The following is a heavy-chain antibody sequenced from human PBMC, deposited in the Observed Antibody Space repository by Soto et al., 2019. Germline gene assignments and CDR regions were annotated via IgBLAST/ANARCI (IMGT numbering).Heavy chain of an antibody. J-gene: IGHJ4*02. CDR1: GGSISSGGYY. D-gene: IGHD3-22*01. CDR2: IYYSGGT. CDR3: ARGVPAGSGYYYFDY. Sequence: SETLSLTCTVSGGSISSGGYYWSWIRQHPGKGLEWIGYIYYSGGTYYNPSLKSRVTISVDTSKNQFSLKLSSVTAADTAVYYCARGVPAGSGYYYFDYWGQGTLVTVSS. V-gene: IGHV4-31*03.